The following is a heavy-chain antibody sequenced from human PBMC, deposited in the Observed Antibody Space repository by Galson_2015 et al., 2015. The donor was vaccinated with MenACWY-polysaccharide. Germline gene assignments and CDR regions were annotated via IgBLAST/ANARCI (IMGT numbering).Heavy chain of an antibody. Sequence: SLRLSCAASGFTSSNYWMTWVRQAPGKGLEWVANIKKDGSEKYYVDSVKGRFTISRDNSKNSLYLQMHSLRAEDTAVYSCARGLYGMDVWGQGTTVTVSS. V-gene: IGHV3-7*01. J-gene: IGHJ6*02. CDR1: GFTSSNYW. CDR3: ARGLYGMDV. CDR2: IKKDGSEK.